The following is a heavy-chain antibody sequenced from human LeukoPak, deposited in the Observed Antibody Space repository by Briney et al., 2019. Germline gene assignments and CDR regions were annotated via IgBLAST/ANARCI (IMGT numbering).Heavy chain of an antibody. CDR2: ISSSSSTI. CDR1: GFTFSSYS. V-gene: IGHV3-48*01. J-gene: IGHJ4*02. CDR3: AKDGYYYDSSGHFDY. Sequence: QPGGSLRLSCAASGFTFSSYSMNWVRQAPGKGLEWVSYISSSSSTIYYADSVKGRFTISRDNAKNSLYLQMNSLRAEDTALYYCAKDGYYYDSSGHFDYWGQRTLVTVSS. D-gene: IGHD3-22*01.